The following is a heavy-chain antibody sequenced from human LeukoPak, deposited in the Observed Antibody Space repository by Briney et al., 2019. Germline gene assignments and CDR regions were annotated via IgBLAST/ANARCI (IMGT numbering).Heavy chain of an antibody. CDR3: ARDRRDGYKHLAH. CDR1: GFPFSVFG. V-gene: IGHV3-21*01. J-gene: IGHJ4*02. CDR2: ISKSGDSI. Sequence: GGSLRLSCEASGFPFSVFGMNWVRQAPGKGLEWISSISKSGDSIYYADSVKGRFTISRDNAKKSLYLQMNSLRGEDTAVYYCARDRRDGYKHLAHWGQGTRVTVSS. D-gene: IGHD5-24*01.